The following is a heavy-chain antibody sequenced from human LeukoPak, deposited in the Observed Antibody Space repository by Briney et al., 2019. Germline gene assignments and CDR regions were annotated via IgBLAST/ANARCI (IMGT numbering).Heavy chain of an antibody. Sequence: GGSLRLSCAASGLTFSNYAMSWVRQTPGKGLEWVSTITESGDNTHYTESVKGRFTFSRDNSRNTMYLQMNSLRAEDTAIYYCATDYTPYVGASADWGQGTLVAVSS. CDR2: ITESGDNT. V-gene: IGHV3-23*01. CDR3: ATDYTPYVGASAD. CDR1: GLTFSNYA. D-gene: IGHD1-26*01. J-gene: IGHJ4*02.